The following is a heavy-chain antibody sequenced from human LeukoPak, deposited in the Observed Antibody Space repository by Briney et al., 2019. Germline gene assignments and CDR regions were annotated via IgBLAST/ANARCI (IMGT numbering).Heavy chain of an antibody. V-gene: IGHV4-61*02. J-gene: IGHJ5*02. CDR3: ARVRRNSGNKYFDP. Sequence: TLSPTCTVSGGSISSGDYYWSWIRQPAGMGLEWIGRIYISGGTEYNPPLKSRVTISIDTSKNQFYLRLSSVTAADTAVYYCARVRRNSGNKYFDPWGQGTRVTVSS. D-gene: IGHD5-12*01. CDR2: IYISGGT. CDR1: GGSISSGDYY.